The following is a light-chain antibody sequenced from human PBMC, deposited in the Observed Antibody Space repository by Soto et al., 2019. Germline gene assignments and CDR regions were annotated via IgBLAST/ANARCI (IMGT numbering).Light chain of an antibody. Sequence: DIVVTQSPDSLAVSLGERATISCKSSQSVLHNSDNKNYLAWYQQKPGQPPKVLIYWPSTRDSGVPDRFSGSGAGADFSRTIISLQAEDVAVYCRQQYYTTLSFGGGTKVEI. CDR3: QQYYTTLS. J-gene: IGKJ4*01. V-gene: IGKV4-1*01. CDR2: WPS. CDR1: QSVLHNSDNKNY.